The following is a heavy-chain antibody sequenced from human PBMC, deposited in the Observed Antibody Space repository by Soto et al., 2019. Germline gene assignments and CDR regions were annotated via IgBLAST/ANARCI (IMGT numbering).Heavy chain of an antibody. J-gene: IGHJ3*01. V-gene: IGHV1-69*02. CDR1: GATL. CDR3: AAAAYCGGDCFSAFDV. Sequence: QVQLVQSGAEVKKPGSSVKVSCKASGATLRSNPLTSNTSNWRQQPPGQGLEWMGRIIPISGVAKYTQKFQGRVTITADKSTTTAYLDLSSLRSEDTAMYFCAAAAYCGGDCFSAFDVWGQGTMVSVSS. CDR2: IIPISGVA. D-gene: IGHD2-21*01.